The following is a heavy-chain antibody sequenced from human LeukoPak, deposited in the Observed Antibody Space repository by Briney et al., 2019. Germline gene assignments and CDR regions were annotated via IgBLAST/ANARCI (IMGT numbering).Heavy chain of an antibody. D-gene: IGHD6-13*01. Sequence: PSETLSLTCTVSGGSISSGSYYWSWIRQPAGKGLEWIGRIYTSGSTNYNPSLKSRVTISVDTSKNQFSLKLSSVTAADTAVYYRARETSSYSSSWYYDYMDVWGKGTTVTVSS. V-gene: IGHV4-61*02. CDR1: GGSISSGSYY. CDR2: IYTSGST. CDR3: ARETSSYSSSWYYDYMDV. J-gene: IGHJ6*03.